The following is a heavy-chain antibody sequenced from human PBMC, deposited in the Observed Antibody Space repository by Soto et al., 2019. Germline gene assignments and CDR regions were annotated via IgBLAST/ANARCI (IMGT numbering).Heavy chain of an antibody. CDR3: ARLGFNYDFLSGYYNVHHYYGIDV. CDR2: IYPGDSDT. CDR1: GYKVCTWHKFTSYW. V-gene: IGHV5-51*01. J-gene: IGHJ6*02. Sequence: GASLNISCMGSGYKVCTWHKFTSYWLTWVRQMPGEGLEWMGIIYPGDSDTRYSPSFQGQVTISADKSINSVYLQWSSLKASDTATYYCARLGFNYDFLSGYYNVHHYYGIDVWGQGTTVTVSS. D-gene: IGHD3-3*01.